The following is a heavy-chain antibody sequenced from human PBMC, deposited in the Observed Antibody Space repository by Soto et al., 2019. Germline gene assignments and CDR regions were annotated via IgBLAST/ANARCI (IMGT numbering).Heavy chain of an antibody. CDR2: IYYRGST. CDR3: AGIPSGYCGGDCYFGY. J-gene: IGHJ4*02. V-gene: IGHV4-30-4*01. CDR1: GGSISSGDYY. D-gene: IGHD2-21*02. Sequence: SETLSLTCTVSGGSISSGDYYWSWIRQPPGKGLEWIGYIYYRGSTYYNPSLKSRVTISVDTSKNQFSLKLSSVTAADTAVYYCAGIPSGYCGGDCYFGYWGQGTLVTVSS.